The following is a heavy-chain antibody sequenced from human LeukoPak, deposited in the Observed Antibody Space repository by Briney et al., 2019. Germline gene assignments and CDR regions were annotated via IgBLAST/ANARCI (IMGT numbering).Heavy chain of an antibody. J-gene: IGHJ5*01. D-gene: IGHD6-13*01. CDR2: INPDGGST. V-gene: IGHV1-46*01. CDR1: GYTFTSYW. CDR3: ARAPRNSSTMLDS. Sequence: ASVKVSCKASGYTFTSYWIQWVRQAPGQGLEWMGLINPDGGSTAYAHRFQGRVIMTRDTSTSTAYMDLSSLRSEDTAVYHCARAPRNSSTMLDSWGQGTLVTVPS.